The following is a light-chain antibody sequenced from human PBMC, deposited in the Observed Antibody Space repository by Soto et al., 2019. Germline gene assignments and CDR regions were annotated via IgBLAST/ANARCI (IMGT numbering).Light chain of an antibody. CDR3: ASYTTSSTYV. CDR2: DVS. CDR1: SSDVGGYSY. J-gene: IGLJ1*01. Sequence: QSIAISCTGTSSDVGGYSYVSGYQQQPGKAPKLVISDVSNRPSGVSDRFSGSKSGNTASLTISGLQTEDEADYYCASYTTSSTYVFGTGTKVTVL. V-gene: IGLV2-14*04.